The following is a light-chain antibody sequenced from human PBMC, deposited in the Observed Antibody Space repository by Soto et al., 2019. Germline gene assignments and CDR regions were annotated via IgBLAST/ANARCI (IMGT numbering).Light chain of an antibody. CDR3: QQYNNWPRT. Sequence: EIVLTHSPATLSVSPVETVSLSCRASQSVSNKLAWFQQKPGQAPRLLIYGASTRATGIPARFSGSGSGTEFTLTISSLQSEDFAVYYCQQYNNWPRTFGQGTKVDIK. J-gene: IGKJ1*01. V-gene: IGKV3-15*01. CDR1: QSVSNK. CDR2: GAS.